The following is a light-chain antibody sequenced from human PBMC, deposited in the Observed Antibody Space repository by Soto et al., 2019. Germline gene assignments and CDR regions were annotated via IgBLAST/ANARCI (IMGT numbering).Light chain of an antibody. CDR1: NSDVGSYNL. J-gene: IGLJ1*01. Sequence: LTQPASVSGSPGQSITISCTGTNSDVGSYNLVSWYQQHPGKAPKLMIYEVSKRPSGVSNRFSGSKSGNTASLTISGLQAEDEADYYCCSYAGSSTYVFGTGTKVTVL. V-gene: IGLV2-23*02. CDR2: EVS. CDR3: CSYAGSSTYV.